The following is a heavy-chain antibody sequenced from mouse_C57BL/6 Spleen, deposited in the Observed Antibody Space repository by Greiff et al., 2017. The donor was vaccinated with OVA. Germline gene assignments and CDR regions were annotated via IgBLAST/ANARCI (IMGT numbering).Heavy chain of an antibody. D-gene: IGHD1-1*01. CDR3: ASYYYGRGDFDV. J-gene: IGHJ1*03. Sequence: VQLQQPGAELVRPGSSVKLSCKASGYTFTSYWMHWVKQRPIQGLEWIGNIDPSDSETHYNQKFKDKATLTVDKSSSTAYMQLSSLTSEDSAVYYCASYYYGRGDFDVWAQGPRSPSPQ. V-gene: IGHV1-52*01. CDR2: IDPSDSET. CDR1: GYTFTSYW.